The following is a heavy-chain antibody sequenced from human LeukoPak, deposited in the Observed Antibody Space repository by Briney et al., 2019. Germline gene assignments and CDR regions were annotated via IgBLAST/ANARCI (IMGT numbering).Heavy chain of an antibody. CDR1: GFTFSSYA. CDR3: AKDADYYGSGSYYYFDY. J-gene: IGHJ4*02. Sequence: PGGSLRLSCAASGFTFSSYAMHWVRQAPGKGLEWVAVISYDGSNKYYADSVKGRFTISRDNSKNTLYLQMNSMRAEDTAVYYCAKDADYYGSGSYYYFDYWGQGTLVTVSS. D-gene: IGHD3-10*01. CDR2: ISYDGSNK. V-gene: IGHV3-30-3*01.